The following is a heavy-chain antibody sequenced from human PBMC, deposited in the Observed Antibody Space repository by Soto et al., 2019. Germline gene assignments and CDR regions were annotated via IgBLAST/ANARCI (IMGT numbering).Heavy chain of an antibody. CDR3: ASVSRGAFDI. J-gene: IGHJ3*02. V-gene: IGHV1-46*01. Sequence: QVQLVQSGAEVKKPGASVKVSCKASGYTFTSYFIHWVRQAPGQGLEWMGVFDPSGVATNSAQKFQGRITMTRDTSTSTVYMDLTSLGSDDTALYYCASVSRGAFDIWGQGTLVTVSS. CDR1: GYTFTSYF. CDR2: FDPSGVAT.